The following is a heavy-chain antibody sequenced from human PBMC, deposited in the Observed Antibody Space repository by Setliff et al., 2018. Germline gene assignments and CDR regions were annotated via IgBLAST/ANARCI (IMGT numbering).Heavy chain of an antibody. V-gene: IGHV4-61*09. CDR3: ARGITSGGYWGQRFLYLDV. CDR1: GGSISSDSHY. Sequence: KPSETLSLTCTVSGGSISSDSHYWAWVRQPAGKGLELIGQIYSNGRTYYNPSLKSRLTISLDTSKNQFSLRLNSMTAADTAVYYCARGITSGGYWGQRFLYLDVWGRGTTVTVS. D-gene: IGHD3-22*01. J-gene: IGHJ6*03. CDR2: IYSNGRT.